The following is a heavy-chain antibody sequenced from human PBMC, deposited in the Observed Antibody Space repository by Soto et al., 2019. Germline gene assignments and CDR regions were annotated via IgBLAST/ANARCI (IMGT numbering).Heavy chain of an antibody. V-gene: IGHV1-69*01. CDR3: ARSHGSSTSLEIYYYYYYGMDV. J-gene: IGHJ6*02. CDR2: IIPISGTA. CDR1: GGTFSNYA. D-gene: IGHD2-2*01. Sequence: QVQLVQSGAEVKKPGSSVKVSCKASGGTFSNYAISWVRQAPGQGLEWMGGIIPISGTANYAQKCQGRVTITADASTSTVYMGLSSLRSEDTAVSFCARSHGSSTSLEIYYYYYYGMDVWCQGTTVSVSS.